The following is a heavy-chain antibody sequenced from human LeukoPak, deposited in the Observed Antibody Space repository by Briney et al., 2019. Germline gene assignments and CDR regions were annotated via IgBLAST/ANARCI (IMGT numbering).Heavy chain of an antibody. V-gene: IGHV3-74*01. CDR1: GFTFSSYW. D-gene: IGHD1-14*01. CDR2: INIDGSST. CDR3: ARSYGTIVFDY. Sequence: GGSLRLSCAASGFTFSSYWMHWVRLAPWKGLVRVSRINIDGSSTNYADSAKGRFTISRDNAKNTLYLQMNSLRAEDTGVYYCARSYGTIVFDYWGQGTLVTVSS. J-gene: IGHJ4*02.